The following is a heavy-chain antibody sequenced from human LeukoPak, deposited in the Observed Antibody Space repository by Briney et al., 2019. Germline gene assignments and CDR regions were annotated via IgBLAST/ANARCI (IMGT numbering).Heavy chain of an antibody. CDR1: GRSISSSSYY. J-gene: IGHJ4*02. CDR2: IYYSGST. CDR3: ARVTYSSSAVDY. V-gene: IGHV4-39*07. Sequence: SETLSLTCTVSGRSISSSSYYWGWIRQPPGNGLEWIGSIYYSGSTYYNPSLKSRVTISVDTSKNQFSLKLSSVTAADTAVYYCARVTYSSSAVDYWGQGTLVTVSS. D-gene: IGHD6-6*01.